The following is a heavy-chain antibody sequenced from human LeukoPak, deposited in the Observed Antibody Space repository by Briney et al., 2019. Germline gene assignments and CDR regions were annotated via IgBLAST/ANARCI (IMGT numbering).Heavy chain of an antibody. CDR2: IYSGDST. J-gene: IGHJ4*02. V-gene: IGHV3-53*01. CDR3: ARVNKRHYLDY. CDR1: GFTVNANY. Sequence: GGSLRLSCAAAGFTVNANYVTWVRQAPGKALECVSVIYSGDSTYYADSVKGRFTISRDNSKNTLYLQMNSLRAEDTAIYYCARVNKRHYLDYWGKGTLVTVSS. D-gene: IGHD1/OR15-1a*01.